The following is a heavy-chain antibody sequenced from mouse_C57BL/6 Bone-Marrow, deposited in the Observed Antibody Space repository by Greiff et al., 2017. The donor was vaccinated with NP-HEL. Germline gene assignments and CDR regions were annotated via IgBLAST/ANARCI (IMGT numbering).Heavy chain of an antibody. CDR2: INPNNGGT. Sequence: VQLQQSGPELVKPGASVKISCKASGYTFTDYYMNWVKQSHGKSLEWIGDINPNNGGTSYNQKFKGKATLTVDKSSSTAYMELRSLTSEDSAVYYCARYYYGSRPYWYFDVWGTGTTVTVSS. CDR1: GYTFTDYY. D-gene: IGHD1-1*01. CDR3: ARYYYGSRPYWYFDV. J-gene: IGHJ1*03. V-gene: IGHV1-26*01.